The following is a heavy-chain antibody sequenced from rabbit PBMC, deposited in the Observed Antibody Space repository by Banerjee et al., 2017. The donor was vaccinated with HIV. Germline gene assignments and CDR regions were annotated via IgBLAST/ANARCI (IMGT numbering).Heavy chain of an antibody. J-gene: IGHJ6*01. CDR2: IYAGSSGTT. Sequence: QEQLEESGRGLVTPGGTLTLTCTASGFTISRKYWMCWVRQAPGKGLEWIGCIYAGSSGTTWYASWAKGRFTISKTSSTTVTLQMTSLTVADTATYFCARDGDEGYGDWGLWGPGTLVTVS. D-gene: IGHD2-1*01. CDR1: GFTISRKYW. V-gene: IGHV1S45*01. CDR3: ARDGDEGYGDWGL.